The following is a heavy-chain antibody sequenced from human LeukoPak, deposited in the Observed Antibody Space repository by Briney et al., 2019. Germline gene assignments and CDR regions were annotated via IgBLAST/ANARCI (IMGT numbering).Heavy chain of an antibody. CDR3: ARQTTVTSSANFAY. Sequence: KPSETLSLTCTVSGGSISSSSYYWGWIRQPPGKGLEWIGTIHYSGSTYSNPSLKNRVTISVDPSKNQFSLKLTSVTAADTAVYYCARQTTVTSSANFAYWGQGTLVTVSS. J-gene: IGHJ4*02. CDR1: GGSISSSSYY. CDR2: IHYSGST. V-gene: IGHV4-39*01. D-gene: IGHD4-17*01.